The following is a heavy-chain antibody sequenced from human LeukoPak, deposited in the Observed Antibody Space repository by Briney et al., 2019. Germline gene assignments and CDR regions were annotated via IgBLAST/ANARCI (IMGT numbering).Heavy chain of an antibody. CDR3: ATGYSGYRRSYYYGMDV. V-gene: IGHV3-53*04. Sequence: AGGSLRLSCAASGFTFNNAWMSWVRQAPGKGLEWVSLIYTDGSTYYADSVKGRFTISRHNSKNTLYIQMNSLGADDTAVYYCATGYSGYRRSYYYGMDVWGQGTTVTVSS. CDR1: GFTFNNAW. D-gene: IGHD5-12*01. J-gene: IGHJ6*02. CDR2: IYTDGST.